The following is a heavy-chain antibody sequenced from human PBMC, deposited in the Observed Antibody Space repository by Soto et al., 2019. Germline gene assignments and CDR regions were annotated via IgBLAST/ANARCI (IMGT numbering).Heavy chain of an antibody. CDR3: ASYLWYGAFDY. V-gene: IGHV3-33*01. D-gene: IGHD3-10*01. CDR2: XWSDGXNQ. J-gene: IGHJ4*02. CDR1: RFTFSNYG. Sequence: XXSLRLSCAASRFTFSNYGMHWVRQAPGKGLEWVEIXWSDGXNQYYEDSGKXXFTISRDXXKNYMYLQMHSLRAEDTAVYYCASYLWYGAFDYWGQGTLVTVSS.